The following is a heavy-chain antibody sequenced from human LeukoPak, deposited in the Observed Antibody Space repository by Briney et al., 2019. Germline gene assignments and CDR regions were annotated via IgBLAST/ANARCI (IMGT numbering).Heavy chain of an antibody. Sequence: GSSVKVSCKASGGTFSSYAISWVRQAPGQGLEWMGGIIPIFGTANYAQKFQGRVTITADESTSTAYMELSSLRSEDTAVYYCARETDYYDSSGYYRANWFDPWGQGTLVTVSS. V-gene: IGHV1-69*01. CDR2: IIPIFGTA. CDR3: ARETDYYDSSGYYRANWFDP. CDR1: GGTFSSYA. D-gene: IGHD3-22*01. J-gene: IGHJ5*02.